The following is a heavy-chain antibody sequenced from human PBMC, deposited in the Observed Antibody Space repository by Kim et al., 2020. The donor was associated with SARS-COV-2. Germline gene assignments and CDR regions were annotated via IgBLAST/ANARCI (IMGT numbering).Heavy chain of an antibody. CDR1: GGSFSGYY. CDR2: INHSGST. CDR3: ARGQRQLGVDY. J-gene: IGHJ4*02. V-gene: IGHV4-34*01. Sequence: SETLSLTCAVYGGSFSGYYWSWIRQPPGKGLEWIGEINHSGSTNYNPSLKSRVTISVDTSKNQFSLKLSSVTAADTAVYYCARGQRQLGVDYWGQGTLVT. D-gene: IGHD7-27*01.